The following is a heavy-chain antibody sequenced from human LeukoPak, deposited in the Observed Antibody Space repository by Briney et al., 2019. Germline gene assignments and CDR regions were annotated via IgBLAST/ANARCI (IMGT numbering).Heavy chain of an antibody. Sequence: SETLSLTCTVSGGSISSGSYYWSWIRQPAGKGLEWIGRIYTSGNTNYNPSLKSRVTISVDTSKNQFSLKLSSVTAGDTAVYYCARSTGYYDSSKGYWGQGTLVTVSS. CDR1: GGSISSGSYY. D-gene: IGHD3-22*01. CDR3: ARSTGYYDSSKGY. V-gene: IGHV4-61*02. J-gene: IGHJ4*02. CDR2: IYTSGNT.